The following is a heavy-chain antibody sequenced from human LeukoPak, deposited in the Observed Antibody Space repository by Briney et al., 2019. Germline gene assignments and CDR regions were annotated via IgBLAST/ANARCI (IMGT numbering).Heavy chain of an antibody. CDR2: IIPILGIA. CDR1: GGTFSSYA. V-gene: IGHV1-69*04. CDR3: AANTVTTSDYFDY. J-gene: IGHJ4*02. Sequence: GASVKVSCKASGGTFSSYAISWVRQAPGQGLEWMGRIIPILGIANYAQKFQGRVTITADKSTSTAYMELSSLRSEDTAVYYCAANTVTTSDYFDYWGQGTLVTVSS. D-gene: IGHD4-17*01.